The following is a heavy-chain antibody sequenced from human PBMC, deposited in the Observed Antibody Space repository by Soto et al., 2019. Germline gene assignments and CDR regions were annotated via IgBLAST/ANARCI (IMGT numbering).Heavy chain of an antibody. Sequence: GGSLRLSCAASGFTFSSYGMHWVRQAPGKGLEWVAVIWYDGSNKYYADSVKGRFTISRDNSKNTLYLQMNSLRAEDTAVYYCARDLEDMTTVSYYYYYGMDVWGQGTTVTVSS. D-gene: IGHD4-4*01. J-gene: IGHJ6*02. V-gene: IGHV3-33*01. CDR3: ARDLEDMTTVSYYYYYGMDV. CDR1: GFTFSSYG. CDR2: IWYDGSNK.